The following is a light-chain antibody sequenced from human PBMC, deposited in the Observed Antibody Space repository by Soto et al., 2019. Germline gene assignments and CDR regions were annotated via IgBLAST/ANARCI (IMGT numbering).Light chain of an antibody. V-gene: IGLV2-14*01. CDR1: SSDVGAYND. J-gene: IGLJ2*01. CDR2: EVS. CDR3: SSNSGRNTLV. Sequence: QSALPQPASGSGSPGQSITISCTGTSSDVGAYNDVSWYQQHPGKAPKLMIVEVSDRPSGVCNRFSGSNSGNTASLTISWLVAECEAYYYWSSNSGRNTLVVGGGTKVAVL.